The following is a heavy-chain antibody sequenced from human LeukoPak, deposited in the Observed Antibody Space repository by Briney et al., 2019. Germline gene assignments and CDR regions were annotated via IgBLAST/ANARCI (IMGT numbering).Heavy chain of an antibody. V-gene: IGHV3-53*01. CDR3: AKDEATSGGGLAS. J-gene: IGHJ5*01. Sequence: TGGSLTLSCSASGFTVSGTHMSWVRQAPGKGLEWVSAMYTGGTTYYADSVTGRFTVSRDTSRNTLFLHMNSLRAEDTAVYYCAKDEATSGGGLASWGQGTLVIVSS. CDR2: MYTGGTT. D-gene: IGHD3-16*01. CDR1: GFTVSGTH.